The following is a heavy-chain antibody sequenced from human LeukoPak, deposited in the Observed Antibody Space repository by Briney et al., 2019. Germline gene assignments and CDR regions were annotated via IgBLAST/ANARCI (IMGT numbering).Heavy chain of an antibody. CDR1: GFTFDDYA. J-gene: IGHJ4*02. CDR2: SWNSGSI. CDR3: ARGTMFPYYFDY. Sequence: GGSLRLSCAASGFTFDDYAMHWVRQAPGKGLEWVSGSWNSGSIGYADSVKGRFTISRDNAKNSLYLQMNSLRAEDTAVYYCARGTMFPYYFDYWGQGTLVTVSS. D-gene: IGHD3-10*02. V-gene: IGHV3-9*01.